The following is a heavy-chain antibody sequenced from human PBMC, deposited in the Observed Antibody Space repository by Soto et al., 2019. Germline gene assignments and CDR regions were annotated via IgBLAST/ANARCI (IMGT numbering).Heavy chain of an antibody. CDR1: GCAISSSLYY. J-gene: IGHJ4*02. Sequence: SETLSLTCPVSGCAISSSLYYWGWIRQPPGKGLEWIGSIYYSGSTYYNPSLKSRVTISVDTSKNQFSLKLSSVTAADTAVYYCAGYAPPIDYWGQGTLVT. CDR2: IYYSGST. D-gene: IGHD2-2*01. V-gene: IGHV4-39*01. CDR3: AGYAPPIDY.